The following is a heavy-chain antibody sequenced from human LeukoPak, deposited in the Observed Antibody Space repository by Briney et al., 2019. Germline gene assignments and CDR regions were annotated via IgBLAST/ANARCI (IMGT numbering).Heavy chain of an antibody. CDR2: ITWNSNSM. J-gene: IGHJ4*02. CDR1: GFSFDDYA. D-gene: IGHD6-13*01. CDR3: ARDPSSSWAREDY. V-gene: IGHV3-9*01. Sequence: GGSLRLSCAASGFSFDDYAMHWVRQAPGKGLEWVSGITWNSNSMGYADSVKGRFTISRDNAKNSLYLQMNSLRAEDTAVYYCARDPSSSWAREDYWGQGTLVTVSS.